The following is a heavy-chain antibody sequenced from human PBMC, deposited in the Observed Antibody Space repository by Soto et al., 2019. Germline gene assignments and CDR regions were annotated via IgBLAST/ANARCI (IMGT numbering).Heavy chain of an antibody. D-gene: IGHD5-18*01. Sequence: QVQLVQSGAEVKKPGSSVKVSCKASGGTFSSYTFSWVRQAPGQGLEWMGRIIPMLGIANYAQKLQGRVTITSNKCTSAAYMELTSLRFEDKAVYFCASHGYSYCFVIYWGEGTLVTVSS. V-gene: IGHV1-69*02. CDR2: IIPMLGIA. CDR3: ASHGYSYCFVIY. J-gene: IGHJ4*02. CDR1: GGTFSSYT.